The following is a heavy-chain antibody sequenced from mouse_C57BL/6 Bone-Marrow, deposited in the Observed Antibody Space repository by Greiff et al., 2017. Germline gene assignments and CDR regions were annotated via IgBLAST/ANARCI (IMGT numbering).Heavy chain of an antibody. CDR2: IDPENGDT. CDR1: GFNIKDDY. Sequence: VQLQQSGAELVRPGASVKLSCTASGFNIKDDYMHWVKQRPEQGLEWIGWIDPENGDTEYASKFQGKATITADTSSNQAYLQLSSLTSEDTAVYYCTDYYYGSSQGYYFDYWGQGTTLTVSS. V-gene: IGHV14-4*01. J-gene: IGHJ2*01. D-gene: IGHD1-1*01. CDR3: TDYYYGSSQGYYFDY.